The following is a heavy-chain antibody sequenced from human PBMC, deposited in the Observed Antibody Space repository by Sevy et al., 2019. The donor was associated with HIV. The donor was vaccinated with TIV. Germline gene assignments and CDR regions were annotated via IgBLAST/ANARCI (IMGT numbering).Heavy chain of an antibody. V-gene: IGHV3-48*02. J-gene: IGHJ4*02. Sequence: GGSLRLSCAASGFTFSNYGMTWVRQAPGKGLEWVSYISSSSSIIYYAGSVKGRFTISRDNAKNSLYLQMISLRDEDTAVYYCARQYQLLLSYWGQGTLVTVSS. CDR1: GFTFSNYG. D-gene: IGHD2-2*01. CDR3: ARQYQLLLSY. CDR2: ISSSSSII.